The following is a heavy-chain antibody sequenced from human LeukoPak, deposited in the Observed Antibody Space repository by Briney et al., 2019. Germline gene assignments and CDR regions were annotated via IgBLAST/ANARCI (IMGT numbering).Heavy chain of an antibody. V-gene: IGHV4-59*01. Sequence: PPETLSLTCTVSGGSISSYYWSWIRQPPGKGLEWIGYIYYSGSTNYNPSLKSRVTISVDTSKNQFSLKLSSVTAADTAVYYCARVASIQTPYDAFDIWGQGTMVTVSS. CDR3: ARVASIQTPYDAFDI. D-gene: IGHD5-18*01. CDR2: IYYSGST. CDR1: GGSISSYY. J-gene: IGHJ3*02.